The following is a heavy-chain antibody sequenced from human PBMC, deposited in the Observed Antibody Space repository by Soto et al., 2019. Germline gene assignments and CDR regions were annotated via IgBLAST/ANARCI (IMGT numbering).Heavy chain of an antibody. CDR2: INPSGGST. J-gene: IGHJ4*02. Sequence: ASVKVSCKASGYTFTSYYMHWVRQAPGQGLEWMGIINPSGGSTSYAQKFQGRVTMTRDTSTSTVYMELCSLRSEDTAVYYCARNGHGDYVPDYWGQGTLVTVSS. V-gene: IGHV1-46*01. CDR3: ARNGHGDYVPDY. D-gene: IGHD4-17*01. CDR1: GYTFTSYY.